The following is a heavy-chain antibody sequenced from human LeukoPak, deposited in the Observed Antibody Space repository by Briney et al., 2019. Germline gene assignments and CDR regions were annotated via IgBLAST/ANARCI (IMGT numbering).Heavy chain of an antibody. CDR3: AKDREWFDY. J-gene: IGHJ4*02. Sequence: GGSVRLSCAASGFTFSSYAMSWVRQAPGKGLEWVSAISGIGGSAYYADSGKGRFTISRDNSKNTLYLQMNSLRAEDTAVYYCAKDREWFDYWGQGTLVTVSS. D-gene: IGHD3-3*01. CDR2: ISGIGGSA. V-gene: IGHV3-23*01. CDR1: GFTFSSYA.